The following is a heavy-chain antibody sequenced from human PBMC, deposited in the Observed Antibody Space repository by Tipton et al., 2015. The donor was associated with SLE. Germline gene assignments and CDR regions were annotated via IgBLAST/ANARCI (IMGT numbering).Heavy chain of an antibody. J-gene: IGHJ2*01. Sequence: TLSLTCAVYGGSFSGYNWCWIRQPPGKGLGWMWEINHSGSTNYNPSPKSGDTISVATSKTQFSLRLSHVTAADTAVYYCASYGDVWYCDLWGRGTLVTVSS. CDR3: ASYGDVWYCDL. V-gene: IGHV4-34*01. CDR2: INHSGST. D-gene: IGHD4/OR15-4a*01. CDR1: GGSFSGYN.